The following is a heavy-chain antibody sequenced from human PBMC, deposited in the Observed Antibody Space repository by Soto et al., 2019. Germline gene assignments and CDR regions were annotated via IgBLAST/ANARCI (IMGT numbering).Heavy chain of an antibody. CDR2: IYYSGST. CDR1: GGSISSYY. D-gene: IGHD3-10*01. V-gene: IGHV4-59*01. Sequence: SETLSLTCTVSGGSISSYYWSWIRQPPGKGLEWIGYIYYSGSTNYNPSLKSRVTISVDTSKNQFSLKLSSVTAADTAVYYCARRAGGFGELLSGYYYYYMDVWGKGTTVTXSS. J-gene: IGHJ6*03. CDR3: ARRAGGFGELLSGYYYYYMDV.